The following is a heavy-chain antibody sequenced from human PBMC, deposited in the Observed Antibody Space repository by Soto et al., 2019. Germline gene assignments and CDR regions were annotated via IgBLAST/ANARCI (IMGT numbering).Heavy chain of an antibody. Sequence: PSQTLSLTCAISGDSVSSNSAAWNWIRQSPSRGLEWLGRTYYRSKWYNDYAVSVKSRITINPDTSKNQFSLRLNSVTPEDTAVYYCARTSITGTPSYYYYYMDVWGKGTTVTVSS. D-gene: IGHD1-20*01. CDR2: TYYRSKWYN. CDR3: ARTSITGTPSYYYYYMDV. CDR1: GDSVSSNSAA. J-gene: IGHJ6*03. V-gene: IGHV6-1*01.